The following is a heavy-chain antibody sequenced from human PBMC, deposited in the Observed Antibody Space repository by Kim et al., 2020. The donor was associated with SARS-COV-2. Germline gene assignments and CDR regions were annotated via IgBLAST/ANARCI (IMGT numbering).Heavy chain of an antibody. CDR1: GFAISSYG. Sequence: GGSPRLSCAASGFAISSYGMSWVRQAPGKGLEWVSLICYDGGNKYYADSVKGRFTISRDNSKNTLYLQMNSLRAEDTAVYYCAKDCAGYFKGVDVWGQGT. V-gene: IGHV3-33*06. CDR3: AKDCAGYFKGVDV. J-gene: IGHJ6*02. D-gene: IGHD3-9*01. CDR2: ICYDGGNK.